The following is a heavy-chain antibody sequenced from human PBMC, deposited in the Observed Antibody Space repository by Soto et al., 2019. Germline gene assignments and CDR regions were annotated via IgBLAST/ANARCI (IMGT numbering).Heavy chain of an antibody. CDR1: GYTFTSYG. J-gene: IGHJ4*02. CDR2: ISAYNGNT. D-gene: IGHD3-9*01. V-gene: IGHV1-18*01. Sequence: ASVKVSCKASGYTFTSYGISWVRQAPGQVLEWMGWISAYNGNTNYAQKLQGRVTMTTDTSTSTAYMELRSLRSDDTAVYYCARGGVMTGYYNDFDYWGQGTLVTVSS. CDR3: ARGGVMTGYYNDFDY.